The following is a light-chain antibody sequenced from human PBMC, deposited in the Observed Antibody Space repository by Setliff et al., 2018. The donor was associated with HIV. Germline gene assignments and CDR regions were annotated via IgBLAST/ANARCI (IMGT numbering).Light chain of an antibody. CDR1: SSDVGSSNR. Sequence: QFVLTQPPSVSGSPGQSVTISCTGTSSDVGSSNRVSWYQQPPGTAPRLMIYEVSSRPSGVPDRFSGSKSGNTASLTISGLQAEDEADYYCSSGTSSSTPYVFGTGTKVTVL. CDR3: SSGTSSSTPYV. J-gene: IGLJ1*01. V-gene: IGLV2-18*02. CDR2: EVS.